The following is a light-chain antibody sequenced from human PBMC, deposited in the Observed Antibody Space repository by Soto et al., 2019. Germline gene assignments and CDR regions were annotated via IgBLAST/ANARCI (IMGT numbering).Light chain of an antibody. CDR3: QSYDSSLSGSYV. CDR1: SSNIGAGYD. Sequence: QSVLTQPPSVSGAPGQRVTISCTGSSSNIGAGYDVHWYQQLPGTAPKLLIYGNSNRPSGVPDRFSGSKSGTSASLAITGLQVEDEDDYYCQSYDSSLSGSYVFGTGTKLTVL. J-gene: IGLJ1*01. CDR2: GNS. V-gene: IGLV1-40*01.